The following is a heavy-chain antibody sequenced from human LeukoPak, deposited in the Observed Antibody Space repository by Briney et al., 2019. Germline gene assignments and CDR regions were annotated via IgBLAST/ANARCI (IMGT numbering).Heavy chain of an antibody. CDR3: ARVPRIEAGATGDWFDP. D-gene: IGHD6-13*01. J-gene: IGHJ5*02. CDR2: IYYSGST. V-gene: IGHV4-59*01. CDR1: GGSISSYY. Sequence: SQTLSLTCTVSGGSISSYYWSWIRQPPGKGLEWIGFIYYSGSTNYNPSLKSRVTISVDTSKNQFFLNLRSVTAADTAVYYCARVPRIEAGATGDWFDPWGQGTVVTVSS.